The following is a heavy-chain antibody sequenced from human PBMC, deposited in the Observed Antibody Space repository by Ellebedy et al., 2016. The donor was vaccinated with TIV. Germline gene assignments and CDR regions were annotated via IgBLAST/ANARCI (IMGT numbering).Heavy chain of an antibody. Sequence: AASVKVSCKASGYAFTSYDINWVRQAPGQGLEWMGWINPNSGNTGYAQKFQGRVTMTRNTSISTAFMELSSLRSEDTAVYYYARGRRDNWSSYLFDHWGQGTLVPVSS. CDR2: INPNSGNT. CDR3: ARGRRDNWSSYLFDH. J-gene: IGHJ4*02. CDR1: GYAFTSYD. D-gene: IGHD1-1*01. V-gene: IGHV1-8*01.